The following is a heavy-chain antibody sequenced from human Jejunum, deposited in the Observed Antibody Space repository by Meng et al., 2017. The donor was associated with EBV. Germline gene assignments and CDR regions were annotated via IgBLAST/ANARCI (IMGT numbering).Heavy chain of an antibody. CDR2: INPGSGGR. D-gene: IGHD2-15*01. CDR1: GDIFTDFS. V-gene: IGHV1-3*01. Sequence: VHLVQSGAEVNGSRASVILACTTCGDIFTDFSLHWLRQDPGQSPEWMTWINPGSGGRQFSHKVQGRVTMTSDTSASTVYMELSGLRSEDTAMYYCERELGGRFNYWGQGTLVTVSS. J-gene: IGHJ4*01. CDR3: ERELGGRFNY.